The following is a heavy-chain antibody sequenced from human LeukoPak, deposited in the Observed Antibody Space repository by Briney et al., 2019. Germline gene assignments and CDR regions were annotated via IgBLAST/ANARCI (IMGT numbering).Heavy chain of an antibody. Sequence: SVKVSCKVSGYTLTELSMHWVRQAPGQGLEWMGGIIPIFGTANYAQKFQGRVTITADKSTSTAYMELSSLRSEDTAVYYCASLPSELNDWFDPWGQGTLVTVSS. V-gene: IGHV1-69*06. CDR1: GYTLTELS. J-gene: IGHJ5*02. CDR2: IIPIFGTA. D-gene: IGHD1-7*01. CDR3: ASLPSELNDWFDP.